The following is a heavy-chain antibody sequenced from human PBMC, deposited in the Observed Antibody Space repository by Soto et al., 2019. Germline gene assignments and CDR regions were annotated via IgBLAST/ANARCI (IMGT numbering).Heavy chain of an antibody. D-gene: IGHD3-3*01. CDR2: ISYDGSNK. CDR3: AKAAIYDFWSGDYFDY. CDR1: GFTFSSYG. Sequence: PGGSLRLSCAASGFTFSSYGMHWVRQAPGKGLEWVAVISYDGSNKYYADSVKGRFTISRDNSKNTLYLQMNSLRAEDTAVYYCAKAAIYDFWSGDYFDYWGQGTLVTVSS. J-gene: IGHJ4*02. V-gene: IGHV3-30*18.